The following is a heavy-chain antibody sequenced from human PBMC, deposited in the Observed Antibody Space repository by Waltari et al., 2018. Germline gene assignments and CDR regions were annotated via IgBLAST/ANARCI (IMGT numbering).Heavy chain of an antibody. CDR1: GVTFGGYA. CDR2: ISGSGGST. Sequence: EVQLLESGGGLVQPGGSLRLDCEAPGVTFGGYAMSWVRQAPGKGLEWVSAISGSGGSTYYADSVKGRFTISRDNSKNTLYLQMNSLRAEDTAVYYCAKDGGPGWGQGTLVTVSS. J-gene: IGHJ4*02. CDR3: AKDGGPG. V-gene: IGHV3-23*01.